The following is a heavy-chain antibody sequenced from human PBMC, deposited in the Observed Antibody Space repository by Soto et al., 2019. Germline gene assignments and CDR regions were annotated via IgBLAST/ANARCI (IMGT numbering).Heavy chain of an antibody. J-gene: IGHJ4*02. V-gene: IGHV4-31*03. Sequence: RLSLPCSVSGGSVSSDCSYWAWIRQHPGEGLEWIGHIYHSGTTYYSPSLQSRLIISVDTSKNQFALRLSSVTAADTALYFCARLRRVNDSSGYYRPYFDDWGQGTLVTVSS. D-gene: IGHD3-22*01. CDR1: GGSVSSDCSY. CDR3: ARLRRVNDSSGYYRPYFDD. CDR2: IYHSGTT.